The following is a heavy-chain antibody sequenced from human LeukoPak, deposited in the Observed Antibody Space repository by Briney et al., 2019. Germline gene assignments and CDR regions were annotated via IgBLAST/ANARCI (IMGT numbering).Heavy chain of an antibody. Sequence: PGGSLRLSCAASGFTYSSYSMNWVRQAPGKGLEWVSAISGSGGSTYYADAVKGRFTISRDNSKNTLYLQMNSLRAEDTAVYYCATPPLARELLQEGPWGQGTLVTVSS. D-gene: IGHD1-26*01. CDR2: ISGSGGST. CDR3: ATPPLARELLQEGP. CDR1: GFTYSSYS. J-gene: IGHJ4*02. V-gene: IGHV3-23*01.